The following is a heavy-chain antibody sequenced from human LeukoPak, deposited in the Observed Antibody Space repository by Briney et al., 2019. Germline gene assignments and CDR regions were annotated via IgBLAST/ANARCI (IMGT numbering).Heavy chain of an antibody. CDR3: ARDVAAGGGYQKPRLHFDY. CDR1: GFTVSSNY. CDR2: IYSCGST. D-gene: IGHD6-25*01. V-gene: IGHV3-66*01. J-gene: IGHJ4*02. Sequence: GGSLRLSCAASGFTVSSNYMSWVRQAPGKGLEWVSVIYSCGSTYYADSVKGRFTISRDNSKNTLYLQMNSLRAEDTAVYYCARDVAAGGGYQKPRLHFDYWGQGTQVTVSS.